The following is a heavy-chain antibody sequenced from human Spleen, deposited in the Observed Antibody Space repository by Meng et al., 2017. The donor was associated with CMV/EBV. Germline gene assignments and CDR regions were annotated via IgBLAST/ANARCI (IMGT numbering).Heavy chain of an antibody. D-gene: IGHD4-17*01. CDR1: GFSLSTSGVG. CDR3: AHRRDVDSFDF. V-gene: IGHV2-5*02. CDR2: IYWDDDK. Sequence: GTFSGFSLSTSGVGVGWIRQPQGKALEWLALIYWDDDKRYRPSLKSRLTITKDTSNNQVVLRMTNMDPVDTATYYCAHRRDVDSFDFWGQGTLVTVSS. J-gene: IGHJ4*02.